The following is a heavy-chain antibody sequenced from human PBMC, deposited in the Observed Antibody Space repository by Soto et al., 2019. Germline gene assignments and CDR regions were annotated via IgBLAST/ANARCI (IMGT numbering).Heavy chain of an antibody. D-gene: IGHD1-26*01. CDR3: ARDSGQVGPEFDS. Sequence: GGSLRLSCASSGFIFSTYGFHWVRQAPGKGLEWVAVIWYDGSKTYYADSVKGRFTISRDNSKNTLYLQMNSLRAEDTAVYYCARDSGQVGPEFDSWGQGTLVTVSS. V-gene: IGHV3-33*01. CDR2: IWYDGSKT. CDR1: GFIFSTYG. J-gene: IGHJ4*02.